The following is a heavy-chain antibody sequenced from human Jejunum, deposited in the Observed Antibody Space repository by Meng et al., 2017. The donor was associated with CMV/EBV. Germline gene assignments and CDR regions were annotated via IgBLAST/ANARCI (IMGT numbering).Heavy chain of an antibody. J-gene: IGHJ4*02. D-gene: IGHD2-15*01. V-gene: IGHV3-11*05. CDR2: ISGSSHDT. CDR1: GFTFSDHY. Sequence: VEAWGDWVKPGGSLRLSCAASGFTFSDHYMNWIRQAPGKGLEWLSYISGSSHDTNYADSVTGRFTISRDNAKNSLYLQINSLRVEDTAIYYCVRTAREAADWGQGTLVTVSS. CDR3: VRTAREAAD.